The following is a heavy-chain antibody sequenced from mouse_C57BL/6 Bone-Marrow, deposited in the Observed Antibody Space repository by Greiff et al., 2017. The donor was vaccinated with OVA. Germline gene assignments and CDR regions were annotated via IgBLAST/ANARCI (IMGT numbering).Heavy chain of an antibody. D-gene: IGHD6-2*01. V-gene: IGHV5-9*01. CDR2: ISGGGGNT. CDR1: GFTFSSYT. Sequence: EVMLVESGGGLVKPGGSLKLSCAASGFTFSSYTMSWVRQTPEKRLEWVATISGGGGNTYYPDSVKGRFTISRDNAKNTLYLQMSSLRSEDTALYYCARHSGSPFAYWGQGTLVTVSA. CDR3: ARHSGSPFAY. J-gene: IGHJ3*01.